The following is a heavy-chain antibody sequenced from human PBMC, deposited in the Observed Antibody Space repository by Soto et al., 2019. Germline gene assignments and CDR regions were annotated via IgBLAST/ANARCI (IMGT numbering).Heavy chain of an antibody. V-gene: IGHV1-58*01. CDR2: IVVGSGNT. Sequence: GASVKVSCKASGFTFTSSAVQWVRQARGQRLEWIGWIVVGSGNTNYAQKFQERVTTTRDMSTSTAYMELSSLRSEDTAVYYCAAGPPLDYFDYWGQGTLVTVSS. CDR3: AAGPPLDYFDY. CDR1: GFTFTSSA. D-gene: IGHD3-16*01. J-gene: IGHJ4*02.